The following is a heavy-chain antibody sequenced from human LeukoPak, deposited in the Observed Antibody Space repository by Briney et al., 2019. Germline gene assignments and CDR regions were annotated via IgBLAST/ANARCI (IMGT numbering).Heavy chain of an antibody. CDR1: GYTFTSYY. CDR2: INPNSGDT. V-gene: IGHV1-2*02. Sequence: ASVKVSCKASGYTFTSYYMHWVRQAPGQGLEWMGWINPNSGDTNYAQKFQGRVTMTRDTSISTAYMELSRLRSDDTAVYYCARDKSGNSGWYSYFDYWGQGTLVTVSS. D-gene: IGHD6-19*01. CDR3: ARDKSGNSGWYSYFDY. J-gene: IGHJ4*02.